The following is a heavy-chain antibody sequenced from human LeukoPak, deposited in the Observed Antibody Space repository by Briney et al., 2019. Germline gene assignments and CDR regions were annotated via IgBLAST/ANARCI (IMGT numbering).Heavy chain of an antibody. CDR3: ARPLSYSGNADLGY. CDR1: GFTFSSNS. J-gene: IGHJ4*02. Sequence: GGSLRLSCAASGFTFSSNSMNWVRQAPGKGLEWVSYISSSSTIYYADSVKGRFTISRDNAKNSLYLQMNSLRDEDTAVYYCARPLSYSGNADLGYWGQGTLVTVSS. CDR2: ISSSSTI. V-gene: IGHV3-48*02. D-gene: IGHD5-12*01.